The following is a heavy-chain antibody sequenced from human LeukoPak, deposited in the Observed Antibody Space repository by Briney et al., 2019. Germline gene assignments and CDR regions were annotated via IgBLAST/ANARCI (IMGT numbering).Heavy chain of an antibody. CDR2: ISGSGDNT. Sequence: PGGSLRLPCAVSGFTFSDYAMNWVRQAPGKGLEWVSLISGSGDNTFYADSVKGRFTISRDDSKNTLYLQMNSLRAEDTALYYCATDRGYSGYGTFDYWGQGTLVAVSS. CDR3: ATDRGYSGYGTFDY. CDR1: GFTFSDYA. J-gene: IGHJ4*02. V-gene: IGHV3-23*01. D-gene: IGHD5-12*01.